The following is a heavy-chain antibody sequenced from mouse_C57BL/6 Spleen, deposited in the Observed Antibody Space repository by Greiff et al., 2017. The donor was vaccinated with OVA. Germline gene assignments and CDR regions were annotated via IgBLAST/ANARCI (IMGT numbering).Heavy chain of an antibody. CDR2: IDPSDSET. D-gene: IGHD1-1*01. V-gene: IGHV1-52*01. J-gene: IGHJ1*03. CDR3: ARFITTVLHWYFDV. Sequence: VQLQQPGAELVRPGSSVKLSCKASGYTFTSYWMHWVKQRPIQGLEWIGNIDPSDSETHYNQKFKDKATLTGDNSSSTAYMQLSSLTSEDSAVYYCARFITTVLHWYFDVGGTGTTVTVST. CDR1: GYTFTSYW.